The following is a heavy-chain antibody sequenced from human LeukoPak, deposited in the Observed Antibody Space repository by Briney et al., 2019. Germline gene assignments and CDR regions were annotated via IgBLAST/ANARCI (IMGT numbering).Heavy chain of an antibody. CDR2: INPSGGSP. CDR3: ARESLSAFDI. J-gene: IGHJ3*02. CDR1: GYSFTKYF. V-gene: IGHV1-46*01. Sequence: ASVKHSCKASGYSFTKYFMHWVRQAPGQGLEWMGIINPSGGSPTYAQKFQGRVTMTTDTSTSTVYMELSSLRSEDTAVYYCARESLSAFDIWGQGTMVSVSS. D-gene: IGHD2-8*01.